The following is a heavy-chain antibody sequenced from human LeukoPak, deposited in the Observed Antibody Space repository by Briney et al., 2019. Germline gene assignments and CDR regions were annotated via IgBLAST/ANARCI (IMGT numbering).Heavy chain of an antibody. D-gene: IGHD3-22*01. CDR1: GFTFSSYA. V-gene: IGHV3-23*01. CDR2: ISGSGGST. J-gene: IGHJ3*02. Sequence: GGSLRLSCAASGFTFSSYAMSWVRQAPGKGLEWVSAISGSGGSTYYADSVKGRFTISRDNSKNTLYLQMNSLRAEDTAVYYCARAGTYYYDSSGPDAFDIWGQGTMVTVSS. CDR3: ARAGTYYYDSSGPDAFDI.